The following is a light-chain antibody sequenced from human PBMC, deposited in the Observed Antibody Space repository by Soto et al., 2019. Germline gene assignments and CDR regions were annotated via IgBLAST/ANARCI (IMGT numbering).Light chain of an antibody. J-gene: IGKJ5*01. CDR2: KAS. Sequence: DIQMTQSPSTLSASVGDRVTITCRASQSISSRLAWYQQKPGKAPNLLIYKASSLERGVPTRFSGSGSGTEFTLTISSLQPDDFANYYCQQYESYSVTFGQGTRLEIK. CDR1: QSISSR. V-gene: IGKV1-5*03. CDR3: QQYESYSVT.